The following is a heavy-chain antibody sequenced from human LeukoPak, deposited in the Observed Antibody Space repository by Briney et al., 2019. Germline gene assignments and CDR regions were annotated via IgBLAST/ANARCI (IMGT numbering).Heavy chain of an antibody. J-gene: IGHJ4*02. D-gene: IGHD2-21*02. Sequence: GGSLRLSCAASGSTFSSYWMHWVRQAPGKGLVWVSRINSDGSSTSYADSVKGRFTISRDNAKNTLYLQMNSLRAEDTAVYYCAKGQGIVVVTAAFDYWGQGTLVTVSS. CDR3: AKGQGIVVVTAAFDY. CDR2: INSDGSST. CDR1: GSTFSSYW. V-gene: IGHV3-74*01.